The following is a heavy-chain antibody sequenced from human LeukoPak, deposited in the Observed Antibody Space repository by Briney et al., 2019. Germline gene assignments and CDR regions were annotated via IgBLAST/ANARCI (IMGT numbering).Heavy chain of an antibody. CDR3: VSGTIFGVAITDY. CDR1: GFTVSTEY. V-gene: IGHV3-53*01. Sequence: GGSLRLSCAASGFTVSTEYMSWVRQAPGKGLDWVSIIYIGGSTYYADSVKGRFTISRDNSKNTLYLQMNSLRAEDTAVYYCVSGTIFGVAITDYWGQGTLVTVSS. CDR2: IYIGGST. J-gene: IGHJ4*02. D-gene: IGHD3-3*01.